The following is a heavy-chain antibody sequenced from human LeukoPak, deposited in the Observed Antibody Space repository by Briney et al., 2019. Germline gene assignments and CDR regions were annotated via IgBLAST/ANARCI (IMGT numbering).Heavy chain of an antibody. CDR3: ARGLGPIYFDY. J-gene: IGHJ4*02. CDR1: GGSVSSGNLY. Sequence: PSETLSLTCTVSGGSVSSGNLYWRWIRQPPGKGLEWIGYIYYSGSTNYNPSLKSRVTVSADMSKNQFSLKLNSVTAADTAVYYCARGLGPIYFDYWGQGTLVTVSS. V-gene: IGHV4-61*01. D-gene: IGHD3-16*01. CDR2: IYYSGST.